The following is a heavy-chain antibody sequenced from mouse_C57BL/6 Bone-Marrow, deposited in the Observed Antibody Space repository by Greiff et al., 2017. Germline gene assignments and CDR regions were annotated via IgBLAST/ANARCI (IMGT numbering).Heavy chain of an antibody. CDR2: IDPSDSYT. J-gene: IGHJ3*01. CDR1: GYTFTSYW. V-gene: IGHV1-59*01. Sequence: QVQLQQPGAELVRPGPSVKLSCKASGYTFTSYWMHWVKQRPGQGLEWIGVIDPSDSYTNYNQKFKGKATLTVDTSSSTAYMQLSSLTSEDSAVYYCARGEGNPFAYWGQGTLVTVSA. CDR3: ARGEGNPFAY. D-gene: IGHD2-1*01.